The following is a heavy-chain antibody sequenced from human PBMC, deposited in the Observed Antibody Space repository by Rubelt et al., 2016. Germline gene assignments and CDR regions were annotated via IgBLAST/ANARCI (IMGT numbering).Heavy chain of an antibody. Sequence: QLQLQESGPGLVKPSETLSLTCTVSGGSISSNSFYWGWIRQPPGKGLEWIGSIDYSGSTYSNPSLRSRVTMSVDTSKNHVSLKLSSVTAADTAVYYCARHAFIVTTGSFWDYWGQGTLITVSS. CDR1: GGSISSNSFY. V-gene: IGHV4-39*01. D-gene: IGHD4-17*01. J-gene: IGHJ4*02. CDR2: IDYSGST. CDR3: ARHAFIVTTGSFWDY.